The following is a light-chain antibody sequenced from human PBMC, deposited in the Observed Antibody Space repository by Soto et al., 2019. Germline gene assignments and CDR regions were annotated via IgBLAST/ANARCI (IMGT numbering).Light chain of an antibody. CDR2: GAS. V-gene: IGKV3-15*01. CDR3: QQRSNWPPIT. Sequence: EIVMTQSPAILSVSPGEGASLSCRASENVRTKVGWYQQKAGQAPRLLIYGASTRATGVPDRFSGSGSGTQFTLTISSLQSEDSAFYYCQQRSNWPPITFGQGTRLEIK. CDR1: ENVRTK. J-gene: IGKJ5*01.